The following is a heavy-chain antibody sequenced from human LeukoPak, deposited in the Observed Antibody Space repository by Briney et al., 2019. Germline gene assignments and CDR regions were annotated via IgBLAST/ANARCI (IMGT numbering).Heavy chain of an antibody. D-gene: IGHD6-25*01. V-gene: IGHV4-34*01. Sequence: PSETLSLTCAVYGGSFSGYYWSWTRQPPGKGLEWIGEINHSGSTNYNPSLKSRVTISVDTSKNQFSLKLSSVTAADTAVYYCARSQRRSTIRYYYYYMDVWGKGTTVTVSS. CDR3: ARSQRRSTIRYYYYYMDV. J-gene: IGHJ6*03. CDR2: INHSGST. CDR1: GGSFSGYY.